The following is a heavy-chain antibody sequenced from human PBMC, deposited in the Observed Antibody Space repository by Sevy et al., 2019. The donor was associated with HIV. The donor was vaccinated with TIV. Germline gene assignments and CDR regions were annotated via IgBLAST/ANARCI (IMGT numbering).Heavy chain of an antibody. J-gene: IGHJ6*02. V-gene: IGHV3-9*01. CDR1: GFTFDDYA. D-gene: IGHD3-10*01. Sequence: GGSLRLSCAASGFTFDDYAMHWVRQAPGKGLEWVSGISWNSGSIGYADSVKGRFTISRDNAKNSLYLQMNSLRAEDTALCYCAKDTGGAMVRGVPYYYYGMDVWGQGTTVTVSS. CDR3: AKDTGGAMVRGVPYYYYGMDV. CDR2: ISWNSGSI.